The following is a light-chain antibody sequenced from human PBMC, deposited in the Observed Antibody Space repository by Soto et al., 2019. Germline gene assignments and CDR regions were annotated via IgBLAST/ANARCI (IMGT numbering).Light chain of an antibody. V-gene: IGLV1-51*01. CDR3: GTWDTSLPDCV. CDR2: DDN. CDR1: ASNIGNNS. Sequence: QSVLTQPPSVSAAPGQRVTISCSGSASNIGNNSLSWYQQLPGAAPKLLIYDDNNRPSGIPDRFSGSKSGTSATLGITGLQTGDEADYYCGTWDTSLPDCVFGPGTKVTVL. J-gene: IGLJ1*01.